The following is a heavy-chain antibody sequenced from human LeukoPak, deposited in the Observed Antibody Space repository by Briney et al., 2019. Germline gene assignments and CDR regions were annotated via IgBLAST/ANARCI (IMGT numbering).Heavy chain of an antibody. D-gene: IGHD5-12*01. CDR2: IRYDGSNK. CDR1: GFTFSSYG. Sequence: GGSLRLSCAASGFTFSSYGMHWVRQAPGKGLEWVAFIRYDGSNKYYADSVKGRFTISRDNSKNTLYLQMNSLRAEDTAVYYCASPTKHYYYYYMDVWGKGTTVTISS. CDR3: ASPTKHYYYYYMDV. V-gene: IGHV3-30*02. J-gene: IGHJ6*03.